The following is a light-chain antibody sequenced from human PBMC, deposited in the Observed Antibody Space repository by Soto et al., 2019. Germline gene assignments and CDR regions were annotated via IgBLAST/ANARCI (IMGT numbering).Light chain of an antibody. CDR2: GNS. J-gene: IGLJ2*01. V-gene: IGLV1-40*01. CDR1: SSNIGAGYD. Sequence: QSVLTQPPSVSGAPGQRVTISCTGSSSNIGAGYDVHWYQQLPGTAPKLLIYGNSNRPSGVPDRFSGSKSGTSASLAITGLQAEDEADYYCQSYASSPRGVVFGGGIKLTVL. CDR3: QSYASSPRGVV.